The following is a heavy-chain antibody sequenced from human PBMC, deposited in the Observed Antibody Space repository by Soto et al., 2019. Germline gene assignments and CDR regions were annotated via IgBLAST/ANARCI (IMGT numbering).Heavy chain of an antibody. Sequence: EVQLVESGGGLVKPGGSLRLSCAASGFTFNTYDMNWVRQAPGKGLEWVSSITTSSAYIYYADSLKGRITISRDNAKNSLFLQTNSLRAKDTAADYCVRSGTAGLLRHGWFDNWGQGTLVTVSS. CDR2: ITTSSAYI. D-gene: IGHD2-21*01. V-gene: IGHV3-21*01. CDR1: GFTFNTYD. J-gene: IGHJ4*02. CDR3: VRSGTAGLLRHGWFDN.